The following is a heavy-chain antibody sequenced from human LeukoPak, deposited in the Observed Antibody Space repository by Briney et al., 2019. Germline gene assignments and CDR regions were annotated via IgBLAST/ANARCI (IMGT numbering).Heavy chain of an antibody. CDR3: AKARYYDFWSSYPRWFDP. Sequence: GGSLRLSCVASGFTFRSYGMHWVRQAPGKGLEWVAIISDDGSNKYYTDSVKGRFTISRDNSKNTLYLQMNSLRAEDTALYYCAKARYYDFWSSYPRWFDPWGQGTPVTVSS. V-gene: IGHV3-30*18. CDR1: GFTFRSYG. J-gene: IGHJ5*02. CDR2: ISDDGSNK. D-gene: IGHD3-3*01.